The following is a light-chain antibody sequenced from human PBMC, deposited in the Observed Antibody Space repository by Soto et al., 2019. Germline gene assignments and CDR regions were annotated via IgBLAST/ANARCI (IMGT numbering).Light chain of an antibody. V-gene: IGKV3-11*01. CDR3: QQRSYGYT. CDR1: QHISTF. Sequence: IVLTQSPVTLSLSPGERATLSCRASQHISTFLAWYQHKVGQAPRLLISDASKRATGTPARFSGSGSGTDFTLTISSREPEDFAVYYCQQRSYGYTFGQGTKLEI. CDR2: DAS. J-gene: IGKJ2*01.